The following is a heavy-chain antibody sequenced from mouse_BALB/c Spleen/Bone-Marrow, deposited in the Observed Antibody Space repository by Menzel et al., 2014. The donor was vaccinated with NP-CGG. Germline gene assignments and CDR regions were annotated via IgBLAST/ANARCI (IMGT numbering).Heavy chain of an antibody. CDR1: GFPSGDYY. D-gene: IGHD1-1*01. CDR2: ISDGGGYT. CDR3: ARDSYYYGSSYWYFDV. V-gene: IGHV5-4*02. Sequence: EVQLQESGGGLVKPGGSLKLSCAASGFPSGDYYMYGVRQTPEKGLEWSATISDGGGYTHYPDSVKGRFTISRDNAKNSLYLQMTSLKSEDTAMYYCARDSYYYGSSYWYFDVWGAGTTVTASS. J-gene: IGHJ1*01.